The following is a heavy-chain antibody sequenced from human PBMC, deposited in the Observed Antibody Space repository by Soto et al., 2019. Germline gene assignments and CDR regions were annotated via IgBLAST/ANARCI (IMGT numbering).Heavy chain of an antibody. Sequence: LSLTCTVSGGSISSYYWSWIRQPPGKGLEWIGYIYYSGSTNYNPSLKSRVTISVDTSKNQFSLKLSSVTAADTAVYYCARRVAAAVGDYYYYYMDAWGKGTTVTVSS. D-gene: IGHD6-13*01. CDR2: IYYSGST. V-gene: IGHV4-59*08. CDR1: GGSISSYY. J-gene: IGHJ6*03. CDR3: ARRVAAAVGDYYYYYMDA.